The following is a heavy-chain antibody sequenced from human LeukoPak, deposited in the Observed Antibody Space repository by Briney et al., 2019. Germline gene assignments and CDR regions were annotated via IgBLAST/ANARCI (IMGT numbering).Heavy chain of an antibody. J-gene: IGHJ4*02. V-gene: IGHV3-23*01. Sequence: GGSLRLSCAASGFTFSNYAMTWVRQAPGKGLEWVSSISSGSGGSTYYADSVKGRFTISRDNSKNTLYLQMNSLRAEDTAPYYCAKDRQFLRDYWGQGTLVTVSS. CDR2: ISSGSGGST. CDR1: GFTFSNYA. D-gene: IGHD3-3*01. CDR3: AKDRQFLRDY.